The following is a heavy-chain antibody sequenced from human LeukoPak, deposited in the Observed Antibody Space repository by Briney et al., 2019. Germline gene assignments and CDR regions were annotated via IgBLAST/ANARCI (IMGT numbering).Heavy chain of an antibody. CDR2: ISSSSSTI. Sequence: GSLILSCAASGFTFSSYSMNWVRQAPGKGLEWVSYISSSSSTIYYADSVKGRFTISRDNAKNSLYLQMNSLRAEDTAVYYCARDFGYVGYYMHVWGQGTTVTVSS. CDR3: ARDFGYVGYYMHV. J-gene: IGHJ6*03. V-gene: IGHV3-48*01. D-gene: IGHD5-12*01. CDR1: GFTFSSYS.